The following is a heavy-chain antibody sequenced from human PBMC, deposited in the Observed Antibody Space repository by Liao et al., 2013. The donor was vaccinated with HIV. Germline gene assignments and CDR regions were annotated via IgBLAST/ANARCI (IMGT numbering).Heavy chain of an antibody. V-gene: IGHV4-34*01. CDR1: GGSFSAYY. CDR3: ARDRRWLQWGLYYYYYYMDV. D-gene: IGHD5-24*01. CDR2: INHSGST. Sequence: QVQLQQWGAGLLKPSETLSLTCAVSGGSFSAYYWSWIRQPPGKGLEWIGEINHSGSTNYNASLKSRVSISVDTSKNQFSLKVSSVTAADTAVYYCARDRRWLQWGLYYYYYYMDVWGKGTTVTVSS. J-gene: IGHJ6*03.